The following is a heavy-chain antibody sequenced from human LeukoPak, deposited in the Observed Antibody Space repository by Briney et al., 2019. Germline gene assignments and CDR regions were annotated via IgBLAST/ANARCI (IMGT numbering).Heavy chain of an antibody. CDR3: ARGLTQYDCFDP. Sequence: SQTLSLTCAISGDSVSSNSVTWNWIRQSPSRGLEWLGRTYYRPTWYNDYAVSVRGRITVNPDTSKNQFSLHLNSVTPEDTAVYYCARGLTQYDCFDPWGQGILVTVSS. D-gene: IGHD2-2*01. CDR2: TYYRPTWYN. J-gene: IGHJ5*02. V-gene: IGHV6-1*01. CDR1: GDSVSSNSVT.